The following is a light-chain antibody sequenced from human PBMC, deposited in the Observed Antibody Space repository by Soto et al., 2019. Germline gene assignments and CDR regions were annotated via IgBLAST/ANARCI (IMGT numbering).Light chain of an antibody. CDR2: QNN. V-gene: IGLV1-51*02. J-gene: IGLJ3*02. Sequence: QSVLTQPPSVSAAPGQRVTISCSGSSSNIGNYYVSWYQQLPGTAPKLVIYQNNKRASGIPDRFSGSKSGTSATLGISELQTGDQADYYCGTWDYSVSGWVFGGGTKRTVL. CDR1: SSNIGNYY. CDR3: GTWDYSVSGWV.